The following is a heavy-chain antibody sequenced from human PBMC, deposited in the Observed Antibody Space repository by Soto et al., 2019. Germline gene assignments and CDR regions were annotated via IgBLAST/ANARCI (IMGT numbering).Heavy chain of an antibody. J-gene: IGHJ4*02. D-gene: IGHD1-1*01. V-gene: IGHV4-38-2*02. CDR3: AREKVGTTFFNN. CDR1: GFAISRGYY. Sequence: SETLSLTCSVSGFAISRGYYWSWVRQPPGKGLECIGSIYPSVSSYHNPSLATRLRLSIDTSKNQFTLNRTSVTAADTAISFCAREKVGTTFFNNWGKGIQVTVSS. CDR2: IYPSVSS.